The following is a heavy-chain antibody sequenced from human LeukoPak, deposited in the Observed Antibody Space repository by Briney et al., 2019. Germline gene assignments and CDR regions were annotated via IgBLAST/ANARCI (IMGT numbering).Heavy chain of an antibody. CDR3: AREIDTAMPNDAFDI. D-gene: IGHD5-18*01. CDR1: GSTFTSYG. Sequence: ASVKLSCKSSGSTFTSYGISWVRHAPGQGLEWMGWISAYNGNTNYTQKLQGRVTMTTDTSTSTAYMELRSLRSDDTAVYYCAREIDTAMPNDAFDIWGEGTMVTVSS. J-gene: IGHJ3*02. CDR2: ISAYNGNT. V-gene: IGHV1-18*01.